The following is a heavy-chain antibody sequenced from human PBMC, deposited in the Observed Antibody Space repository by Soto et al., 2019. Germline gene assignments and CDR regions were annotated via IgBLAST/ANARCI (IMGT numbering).Heavy chain of an antibody. J-gene: IGHJ4*02. Sequence: QVQLVQYGAEVKKPGASVKVSCKASGYTFTSYDINWVRQATGQGLEWMGWMNPNSGNTGYAQKFQGRVTMTRNTSISTAYMELSSLRSKDTAVYYCGRATTVVTKSYAYWGQGTLVTVSS. D-gene: IGHD4-17*01. CDR1: GYTFTSYD. CDR3: GRATTVVTKSYAY. V-gene: IGHV1-8*01. CDR2: MNPNSGNT.